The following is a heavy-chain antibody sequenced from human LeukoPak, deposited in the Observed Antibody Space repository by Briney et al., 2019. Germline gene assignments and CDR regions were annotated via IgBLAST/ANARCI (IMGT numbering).Heavy chain of an antibody. CDR2: VYYSGST. V-gene: IGHV4-59*08. Sequence: KPPETLSLTCTVSGGSNRSYYWSWIRQPPGKGLEWTGYVYYSGSTNYNASLKSRVTISVDTSKNQFSLKLNSVTAADTAVYYCARYVEGYCSRTDCRSWFDLWGRGIPFPVSS. CDR3: ARYVEGYCSRTDCRSWFDL. CDR1: GGSNRSYY. J-gene: IGHJ5*02. D-gene: IGHD2-2*01.